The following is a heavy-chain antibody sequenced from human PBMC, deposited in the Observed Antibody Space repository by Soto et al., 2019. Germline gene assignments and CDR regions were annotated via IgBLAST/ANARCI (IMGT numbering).Heavy chain of an antibody. D-gene: IGHD3-10*01. J-gene: IGHJ5*01. V-gene: IGHV3-23*01. CDR3: ARGFYAGKSNWFES. CDR2: ISGPASTT. Sequence: EEQLLESGGGLVQPGGSMRLSCAASGFSFSSYAMSWVRQPPGKGLEWVSLISGPASTTYYADSVQGRFTISRDNSKNTVDLQMDSLRAEDTAIYFCARGFYAGKSNWFESWGQRTLVIVSS. CDR1: GFSFSSYA.